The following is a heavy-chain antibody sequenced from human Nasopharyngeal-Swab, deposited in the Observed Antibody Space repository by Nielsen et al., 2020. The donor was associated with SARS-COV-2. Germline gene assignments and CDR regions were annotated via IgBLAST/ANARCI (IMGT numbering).Heavy chain of an antibody. J-gene: IGHJ4*02. Sequence: GSLRLSCTVSGGSISSSSYYWGWIRQPPGKGLEWIGSIYYSGSTYYKPSLKSRATISVDTPKNQFSLKLISVTAADTAVYYCARHRYSSSWSWYFDYWGQGTLVTVSS. CDR1: GGSISSSSYY. CDR2: IYYSGST. CDR3: ARHRYSSSWSWYFDY. V-gene: IGHV4-39*01. D-gene: IGHD6-13*01.